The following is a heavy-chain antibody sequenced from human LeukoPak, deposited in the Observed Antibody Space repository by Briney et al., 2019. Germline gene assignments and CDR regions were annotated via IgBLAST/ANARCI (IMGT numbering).Heavy chain of an antibody. CDR3: ANPGIAVAGQDY. CDR2: TFSSGST. V-gene: IGHV3-53*01. CDR1: VFTVGSNY. D-gene: IGHD6-19*01. J-gene: IGHJ4*02. Sequence: GGSLRLSCAGSVFTVGSNYMSWVREAPGKGLEGVSVTFSSGSTYYADSLKGRITISRDNSKNTLYLQMNSLRAEDTPVYYCANPGIAVAGQDYWGQGTLVTVSS.